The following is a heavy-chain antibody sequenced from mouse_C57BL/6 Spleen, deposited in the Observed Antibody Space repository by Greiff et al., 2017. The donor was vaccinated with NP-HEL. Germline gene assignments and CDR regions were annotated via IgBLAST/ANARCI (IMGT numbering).Heavy chain of an antibody. D-gene: IGHD1-1*01. CDR2: IDPSDSYT. V-gene: IGHV1-69*01. Sequence: QVQLQQPGAELVMPGASVKLSCKASGYTFTSYWMHWVKQRPGQGLEWIGEIDPSDSYTNYNQKFKGKATLTVDNSSSTAYMHLRLLTSAASAVDYGERGPQYYGRRAGFDYWGQGTTGTVSS. CDR3: ERGPQYYGRRAGFDY. CDR1: GYTFTSYW. J-gene: IGHJ2*01.